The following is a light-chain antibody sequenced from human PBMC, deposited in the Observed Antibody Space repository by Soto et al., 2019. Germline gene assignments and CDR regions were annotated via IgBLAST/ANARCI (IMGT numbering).Light chain of an antibody. CDR1: QTVSNNY. J-gene: IGKJ2*01. Sequence: EVVLTQSPGTLSLSPGERATLSCRASQTVSNNYVVWYQQKPGQAPRLLIFGSSDRTTGIPDRFSGSGSGIDFTLTISRLEPEDFAVYCCQQDGSSCPYSFGQGTKLEIK. V-gene: IGKV3-20*01. CDR2: GSS. CDR3: QQDGSSCPYS.